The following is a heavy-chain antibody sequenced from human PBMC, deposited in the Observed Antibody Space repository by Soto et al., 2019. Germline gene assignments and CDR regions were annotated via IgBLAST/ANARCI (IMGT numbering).Heavy chain of an antibody. D-gene: IGHD2-15*01. J-gene: IGHJ4*02. CDR1: GFTFSSYG. CDR2: ISYDGSNK. Sequence: QVQLVESGGGVVQPGRSLRLSCAASGFTFSSYGMHWVRQAPGKGLEWVAVISYDGSNKYYADSVKGRFTISRDNSKNTLYLQMNSLRAEDTAVYYCAIVVRGNPGYWGQGTLVTVSS. CDR3: AIVVRGNPGY. V-gene: IGHV3-30-3*01.